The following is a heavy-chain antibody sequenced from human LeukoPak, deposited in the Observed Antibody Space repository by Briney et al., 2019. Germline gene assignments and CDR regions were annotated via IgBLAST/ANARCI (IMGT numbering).Heavy chain of an antibody. V-gene: IGHV4-34*01. CDR3: ARGRYFVFDY. CDR1: GGSFSGYY. Sequence: SETLSLTCAVYGGSFSGYYWSWIRQPPGKGLEWIGEINHSGSTNYNPSLKSRVTISVDTSKSQFSLKLSSVTAADTAVYYCARGRYFVFDYWGQGTLVTVSS. D-gene: IGHD3-9*01. CDR2: INHSGST. J-gene: IGHJ4*02.